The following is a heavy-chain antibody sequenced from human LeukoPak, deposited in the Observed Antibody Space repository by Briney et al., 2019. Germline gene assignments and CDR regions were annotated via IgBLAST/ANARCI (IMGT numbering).Heavy chain of an antibody. CDR3: ARDPPPNTYYYGSGAQGDY. Sequence: ASVMVSCKASGYTFTVYYIHWVRQAPGQGLEWMGWINPNSGGTNYAQKFQGRVTMTRDTSISTAYMELSRLRSDDTAVYYCARDPPPNTYYYGSGAQGDYWGQGTLVTVSS. J-gene: IGHJ4*02. D-gene: IGHD3-10*01. CDR2: INPNSGGT. CDR1: GYTFTVYY. V-gene: IGHV1-2*02.